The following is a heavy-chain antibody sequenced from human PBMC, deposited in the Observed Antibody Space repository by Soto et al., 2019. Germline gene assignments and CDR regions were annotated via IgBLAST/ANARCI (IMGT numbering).Heavy chain of an antibody. Sequence: GASVKVSCKASGYTFTSYGISWVRQAPGQGLEWMGWISAYNGNTNYAQKLQGRVTMTTDTSTSTAYMELRSLRSDDTAVYYCARDLIYCSGGSCGVWFDPWRQATLVTV. J-gene: IGHJ5*02. V-gene: IGHV1-18*01. CDR2: ISAYNGNT. D-gene: IGHD2-15*01. CDR3: ARDLIYCSGGSCGVWFDP. CDR1: GYTFTSYG.